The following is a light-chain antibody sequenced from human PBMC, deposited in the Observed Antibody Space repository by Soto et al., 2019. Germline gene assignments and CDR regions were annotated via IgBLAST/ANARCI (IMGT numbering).Light chain of an antibody. CDR3: QQYGSSSYT. J-gene: IGKJ2*01. CDR2: AAS. V-gene: IGKV3-20*01. Sequence: EIVLTQSPGTLSLSPGERATLSCRASQSISSSYLAWYQQKPGQAPRLLIYAASSRATGIPDRFSGRGSGTDFTLTISRLEPEDFAVYYCQQYGSSSYTFGQGPSWRSN. CDR1: QSISSSY.